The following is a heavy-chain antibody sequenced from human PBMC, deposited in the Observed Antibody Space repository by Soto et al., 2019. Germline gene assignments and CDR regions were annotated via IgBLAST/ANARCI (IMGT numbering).Heavy chain of an antibody. CDR2: INPNSGGT. CDR1: RYTFTGYY. V-gene: IGHV1-2*04. D-gene: IGHD2-15*01. J-gene: IGHJ4*02. CDR3: ARDAAAIGYCSGGSCYGSFDY. Sequence: GASVKVSCKASRYTFTGYYMHWVRQAPGQGLEWMGWINPNSGGTNYAQKFQGWVTMTRDTSISTAYMELSRLRSDDTAVYYCARDAAAIGYCSGGSCYGSFDYWGQGTLVTV.